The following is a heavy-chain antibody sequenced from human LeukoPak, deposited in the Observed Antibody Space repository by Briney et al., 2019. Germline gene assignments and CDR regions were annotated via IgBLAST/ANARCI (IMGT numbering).Heavy chain of an antibody. V-gene: IGHV1-18*01. CDR1: RYSFTSHG. D-gene: IGHD3-22*01. CDR2: ISAYNGNT. J-gene: IGHJ5*02. Sequence: GASVKVSCKPSRYSFTSHGIIRVRQAPGEGGEWMGGISAYNGNTNYAQKLQGRVTMTTDTSTTTAYMELRSLRSDDTALDYCARWLRGYNDWFDPWGQGTLVTVSS. CDR3: ARWLRGYNDWFDP.